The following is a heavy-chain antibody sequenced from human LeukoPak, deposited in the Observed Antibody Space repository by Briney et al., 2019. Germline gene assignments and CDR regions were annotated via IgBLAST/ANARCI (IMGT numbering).Heavy chain of an antibody. J-gene: IGHJ5*02. V-gene: IGHV3-7*01. Sequence: HPGGSLRLSCAASGFSFTSYWMTWVRQAPGKGLEWVANIKQDESEKFYGDSVKGRFTISRDNAKNSLYLQMNSLRVDDTAVYYCVREGELVGNWLDPWGQGTLVTVAS. CDR3: VREGELVGNWLDP. CDR1: GFSFTSYW. CDR2: IKQDESEK. D-gene: IGHD3-10*01.